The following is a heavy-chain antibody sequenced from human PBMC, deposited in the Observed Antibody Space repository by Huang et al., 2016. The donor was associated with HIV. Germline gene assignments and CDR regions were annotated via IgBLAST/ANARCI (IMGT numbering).Heavy chain of an antibody. D-gene: IGHD3-22*01. Sequence: QVHLVQSGAEVKKPGSSVKVSCKASGDSFTSLPITWVRQAPGQGLEWLRGLVAVRVAATHAQDFRGRVTIAADESTSTSYMELSRLRSDDTAMYYCATSTPMLGESGGWSGKVVITENVPYVDWGQGTLVTVSS. J-gene: IGHJ4*02. CDR3: ATSTPMLGESGGWSGKVVITENVPYVD. V-gene: IGHV1-69*01. CDR1: GDSFTSLP. CDR2: LVAVRVAA.